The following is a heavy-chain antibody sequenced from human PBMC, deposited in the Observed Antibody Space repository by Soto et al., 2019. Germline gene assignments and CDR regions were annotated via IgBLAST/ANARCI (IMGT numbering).Heavy chain of an antibody. Sequence: QVQLVESGGGVVQPGRSLRLSCAASGFTFSSYGMHWVRQAPGKGLEWVAVISYDGSNKYYADSVKGRFTISRDNSKNALYLQMNSLRAEDTAVYYCASLYGMDVWGQGTTVTVSS. CDR1: GFTFSSYG. CDR2: ISYDGSNK. V-gene: IGHV3-30*03. J-gene: IGHJ6*02. CDR3: ASLYGMDV.